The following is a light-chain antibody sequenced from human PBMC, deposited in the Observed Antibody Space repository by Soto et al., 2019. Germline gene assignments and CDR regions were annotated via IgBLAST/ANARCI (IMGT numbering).Light chain of an antibody. J-gene: IGKJ5*01. Sequence: DVVMTQTRLSLSVAPGQPASISCKCSQSLLHITGETFLFWYLQKPGQSPQLLIYEVSTRVSGVPDRFSGSGSGTDFTLEISRVETDDVGIYYCMQSTQLPPTFGQGTRLEIK. V-gene: IGKV2D-29*02. CDR2: EVS. CDR3: MQSTQLPPT. CDR1: QSLLHITGETF.